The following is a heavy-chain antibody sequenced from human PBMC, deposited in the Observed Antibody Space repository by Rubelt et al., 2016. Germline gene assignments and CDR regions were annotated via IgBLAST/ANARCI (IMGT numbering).Heavy chain of an antibody. CDR3: ARAPLYGSGTYGPYDY. CDR1: GGSITTYY. D-gene: IGHD3-10*01. Sequence: QVQLQESGPGLVKPSETLSLTCSVSGGSITTYYWSWIRQPPGKGLEWIGYIYHSGSTNTSPSLNSRVTISLDTSKNQFSLNLRSVTAADTAVYYCARAPLYGSGTYGPYDYWGQGTLVTVSS. J-gene: IGHJ4*02. CDR2: IYHSGST. V-gene: IGHV4-59*01.